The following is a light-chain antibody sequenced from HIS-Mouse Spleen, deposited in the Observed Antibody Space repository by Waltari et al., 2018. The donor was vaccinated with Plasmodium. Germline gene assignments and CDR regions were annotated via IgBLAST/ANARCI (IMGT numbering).Light chain of an antibody. J-gene: IGLJ2*01. CDR3: QAWDSSTVV. CDR1: KLGDKY. Sequence: SYELTQPPSVSVSPGQTASITCSGDKLGDKYACWYQQKPGQSPVLVIYQDSKRPSGIPWRFSGSNHGNTATLTISGTQAMDEADYYCQAWDSSTVVFGGGTKLTVL. V-gene: IGLV3-1*01. CDR2: QDS.